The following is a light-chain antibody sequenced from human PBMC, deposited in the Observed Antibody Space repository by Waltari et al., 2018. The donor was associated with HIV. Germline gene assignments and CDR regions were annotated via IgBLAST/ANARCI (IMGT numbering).Light chain of an antibody. Sequence: DIVLTQSPDSLAVSLGERATINCRSSQSVLNSANKENYLAWYQQKPGQPPKLLIYWASTRESGVPDRFSGRASGTDFTLTISSLQAEDVAVYYCQQYYSSPFGFGPVTRVDIK. V-gene: IGKV4-1*01. CDR3: QQYYSSPFG. J-gene: IGKJ3*01. CDR1: QSVLNSANKENY. CDR2: WAS.